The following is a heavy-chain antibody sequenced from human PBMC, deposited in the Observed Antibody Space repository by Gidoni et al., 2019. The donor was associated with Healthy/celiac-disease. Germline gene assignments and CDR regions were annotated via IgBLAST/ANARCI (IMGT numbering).Heavy chain of an antibody. CDR3: AKDLMVYAIPPYYYYYGMDV. D-gene: IGHD2-8*01. CDR1: GFTFRSSG. CDR2: ISYDGSNK. V-gene: IGHV3-30*18. Sequence: QVQLVESGGGVVHPGRSLRLPCAASGFTFRSSGMHWVRQAPGKGLEWVAVISYDGSNKYYADSVKGRFTISRDNSKNTLYLQMNSLRAEDTAVYYCAKDLMVYAIPPYYYYYGMDVWGQGTTVTVSS. J-gene: IGHJ6*02.